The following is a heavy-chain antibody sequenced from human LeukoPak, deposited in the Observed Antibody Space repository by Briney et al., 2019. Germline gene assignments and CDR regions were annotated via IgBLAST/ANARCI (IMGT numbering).Heavy chain of an antibody. D-gene: IGHD2-21*02. CDR3: ARIPSLPFRVTVGIDY. CDR2: INHSGST. CDR1: GGSFSGYY. J-gene: IGHJ4*02. Sequence: SETLSLTCAVYGGSFSGYYWSWIRQPPGKGLEWIGEINHSGSTNYNPSLKSRVTISVDTSKNQFSLKLSSVTAADTAVYYCARIPSLPFRVTVGIDYWGQGTLVTVSS. V-gene: IGHV4-34*01.